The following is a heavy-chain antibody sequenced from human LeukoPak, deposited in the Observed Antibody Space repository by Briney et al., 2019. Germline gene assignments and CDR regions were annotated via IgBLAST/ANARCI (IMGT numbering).Heavy chain of an antibody. Sequence: PGGSLRLSCTGSGFTFGDYAMSWVRQAPGRGLDWVGFIRGKAYGGTTEYAASVKGRITISRDDSKSIAYLQMNSLKIEDTAVYYCTRSPYRLQRYADYWGQGTLVTVSS. CDR2: IRGKAYGGTT. CDR1: GFTFGDYA. D-gene: IGHD2-2*01. V-gene: IGHV3-49*04. CDR3: TRSPYRLQRYADY. J-gene: IGHJ4*02.